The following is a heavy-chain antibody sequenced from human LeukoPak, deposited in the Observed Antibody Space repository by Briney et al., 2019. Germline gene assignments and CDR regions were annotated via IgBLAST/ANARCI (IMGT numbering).Heavy chain of an antibody. CDR1: GFTFSSYA. Sequence: GGSLRLSCAASGFTFSSYAMSWVRQAPGKGLEWVAVISYDGSNKYYADSVKGRFTISRDNSKNTLYLQMNSLRAEDTAVYYCARDYYDSSGYALLDYWGQGTLVTVSS. D-gene: IGHD3-22*01. CDR3: ARDYYDSSGYALLDY. CDR2: ISYDGSNK. J-gene: IGHJ4*02. V-gene: IGHV3-30-3*01.